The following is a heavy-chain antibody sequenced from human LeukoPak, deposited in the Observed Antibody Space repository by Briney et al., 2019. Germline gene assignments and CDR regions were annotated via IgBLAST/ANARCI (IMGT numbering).Heavy chain of an antibody. V-gene: IGHV3-30*02. CDR3: AKDRHYDILTGL. CDR1: GFTFSSYG. CDR2: IRHDGSDK. D-gene: IGHD3-9*01. J-gene: IGHJ4*02. Sequence: GGSLRLSCAASGFTFSSYGIHWVRQAPGKGREGVAFIRHDGSDKSYADSVKGRFTISRDNSKNTLYLQMNSLRPEDTAVYYCAKDRHYDILTGLWGQGTLVTVSS.